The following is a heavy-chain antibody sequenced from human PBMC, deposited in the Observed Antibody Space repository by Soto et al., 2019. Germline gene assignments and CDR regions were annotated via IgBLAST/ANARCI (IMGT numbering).Heavy chain of an antibody. D-gene: IGHD6-13*01. CDR2: IYYSGST. Sequence: SETLSLTCTVSGGSISSYYWSWIRQPPGKGLEWIGYIYYSGSTNYNPSLKSRVTISVDTSKNQFSLKLSSVTAADTAVYYCARMGQQLIIQYPSGTNVWAQDNTVTVSS. CDR1: GGSISSYY. J-gene: IGHJ6*02. CDR3: ARMGQQLIIQYPSGTNV. V-gene: IGHV4-59*01.